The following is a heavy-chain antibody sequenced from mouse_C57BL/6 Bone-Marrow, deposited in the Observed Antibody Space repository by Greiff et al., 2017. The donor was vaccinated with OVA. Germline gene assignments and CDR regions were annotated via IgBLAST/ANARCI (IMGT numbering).Heavy chain of an antibody. Sequence: QVQLKESDAELVKPGASVKISCKVSGYTFTDHTIHWMKQRPEQGLEWIGYIYPRDGSTKYNEKFKGKATLTADKSSSTAYMQLNSLTSEDSAVYFCARDYYGSSPYWYFDVWGTGTTVTVSS. J-gene: IGHJ1*03. V-gene: IGHV1-78*01. CDR3: ARDYYGSSPYWYFDV. CDR2: IYPRDGST. D-gene: IGHD1-1*01. CDR1: GYTFTDHT.